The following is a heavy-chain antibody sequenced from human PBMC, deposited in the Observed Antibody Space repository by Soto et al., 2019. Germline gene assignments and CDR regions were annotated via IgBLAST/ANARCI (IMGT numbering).Heavy chain of an antibody. CDR3: ARVPHYGGNSDYGMDV. J-gene: IGHJ6*02. CDR1: GDSVSSNSAA. D-gene: IGHD4-17*01. V-gene: IGHV6-1*01. Sequence: QVQLQQSGPGLVKPSQTLSLTCAISGDSVSSNSAAWNWIRQSPSRGLEWLGRTYYRSKWYNDYAVSVKSRITINPDTSKTQFPLQLNSVTPEDTAVYYCARVPHYGGNSDYGMDVWGQGTTVTVSS. CDR2: TYYRSKWYN.